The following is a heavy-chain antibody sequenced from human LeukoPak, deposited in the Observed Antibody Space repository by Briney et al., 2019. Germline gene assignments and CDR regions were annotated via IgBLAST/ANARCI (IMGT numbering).Heavy chain of an antibody. CDR2: IYYSGST. D-gene: IGHD6-13*01. CDR1: GGSISSYY. CDR3: ASGAAAGTVLFN. V-gene: IGHV4-59*06. J-gene: IGHJ4*02. Sequence: SETLSLTCTVSGGSISSYYWSWIRQPPGKGLEWIGYIYYSGSTYYNPSLKSRVTISVDTSKNQFSLKLSSVTAADTAVYYCASGAAAGTVLFNWGQGTLVTVSS.